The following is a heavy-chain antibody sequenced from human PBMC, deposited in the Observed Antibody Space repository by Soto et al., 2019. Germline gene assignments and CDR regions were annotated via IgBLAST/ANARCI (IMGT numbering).Heavy chain of an antibody. CDR2: IIPIFGTA. J-gene: IGHJ4*02. CDR3: ARDRGYYDSSGYSFQGLVY. CDR1: GGTCSSYA. D-gene: IGHD3-22*01. V-gene: IGHV1-69*13. Sequence: ASVKVSCKASGGTCSSYAISWVGQAPGQGREWMGGIIPIFGTANYAQKFQGRVTITADESTSTAYMELSSLRSEDTAVYYCARDRGYYDSSGYSFQGLVYWGQGTLVTAPQ.